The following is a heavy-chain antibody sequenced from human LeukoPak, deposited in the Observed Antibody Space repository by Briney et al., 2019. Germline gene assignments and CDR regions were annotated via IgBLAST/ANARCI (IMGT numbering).Heavy chain of an antibody. Sequence: GGSLRLSCAASGFTFSSYNMNWVRQAPGKGLEWVSSISSSSSYIYYADSVKGRFTISRDNAKNSLYLQMNSLRAEDTAVYYCAREGPFAFDYWGQGTLVTVSS. D-gene: IGHD2-21*01. J-gene: IGHJ4*02. V-gene: IGHV3-21*01. CDR1: GFTFSSYN. CDR3: AREGPFAFDY. CDR2: ISSSSSYI.